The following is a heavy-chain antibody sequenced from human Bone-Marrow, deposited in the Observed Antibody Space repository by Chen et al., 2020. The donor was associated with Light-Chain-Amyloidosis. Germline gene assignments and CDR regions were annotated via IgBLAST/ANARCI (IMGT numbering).Heavy chain of an antibody. CDR3: ARDSPIVVERNWFDP. Sequence: QVQLQESGPGLVKPSETLSLTCTVSGGSISSYYWSWIRQPAGKGLEWIGRIYTSGSTNYNPSLKSRVTMSVDTSKNQFSLKLSSVTAADTAVYYCARDSPIVVERNWFDPWGQGTLVTVSS. D-gene: IGHD3-22*01. CDR2: IYTSGST. CDR1: GGSISSYY. V-gene: IGHV4-4*07. J-gene: IGHJ5*02.